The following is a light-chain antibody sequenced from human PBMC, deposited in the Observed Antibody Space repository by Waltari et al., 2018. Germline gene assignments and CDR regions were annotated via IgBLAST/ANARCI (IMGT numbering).Light chain of an antibody. J-gene: IGLJ2*01. CDR1: SSDVGSYNL. Sequence: QSALTQPASVSGSPGQSITISCTGTSSDVGSYNLVSWYQQHPGTAPKLMIYEVSKRPAGVSNRFSGSKSGNTASLTISGLEADDRADYYGCSYAGSLSRVFGGGTKLTVL. CDR3: CSYAGSLSRV. CDR2: EVS. V-gene: IGLV2-23*02.